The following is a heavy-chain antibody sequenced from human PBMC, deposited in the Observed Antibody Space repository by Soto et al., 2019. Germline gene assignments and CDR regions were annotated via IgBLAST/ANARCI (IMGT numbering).Heavy chain of an antibody. V-gene: IGHV3-15*01. CDR2: IKSKTDGETT. CDR1: GFNFRSTW. CDR3: TAELGYCGGLCCFGDF. J-gene: IGHJ4*02. D-gene: IGHD2-21*01. Sequence: EVQLVESGGGLVKPGGSLRLSCEASGFNFRSTWMSWVRQAPGKGLEWVGRIKSKTDGETTDYTAPVKGRFTTSSDDSQNTLYLQLTSLKSEDTAVYYCTAELGYCGGLCCFGDFGGQGTLVTVSS.